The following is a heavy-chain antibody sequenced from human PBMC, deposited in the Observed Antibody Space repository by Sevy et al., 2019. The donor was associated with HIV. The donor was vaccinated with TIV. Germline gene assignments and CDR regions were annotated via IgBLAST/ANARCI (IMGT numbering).Heavy chain of an antibody. CDR1: GFTFGDYA. J-gene: IGHJ4*02. CDR2: IRSKAYGGKT. D-gene: IGHD3-3*01. CDR3: TRDSPRYDFWSGSDTFDY. Sequence: GGSLRLSCTASGFTFGDYAMSWFRQAPGKGLEWVGFIRSKAYGGKTEYAASVKGRFTISRDDSKSIAYLQMNSLKTEDTAVYYCTRDSPRYDFWSGSDTFDYWGQGTLVTVSS. V-gene: IGHV3-49*03.